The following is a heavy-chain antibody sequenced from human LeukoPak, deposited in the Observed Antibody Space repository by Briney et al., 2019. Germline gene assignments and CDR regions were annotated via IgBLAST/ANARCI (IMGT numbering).Heavy chain of an antibody. CDR2: INHSGST. J-gene: IGHJ5*02. D-gene: IGHD6-13*01. V-gene: IGHV4-34*01. CDR3: ARGRYSSSWYGNNWFDP. Sequence: PSETLSLTCAVYGGSFSGYYWSWIRQPPGKGLEWIGEINHSGSTNYNPSLKSRVTISVDTSKNQFSLKLSSVTAADTAVYYCARGRYSSSWYGNNWFDPWGQGTLVTVSS. CDR1: GGSFSGYY.